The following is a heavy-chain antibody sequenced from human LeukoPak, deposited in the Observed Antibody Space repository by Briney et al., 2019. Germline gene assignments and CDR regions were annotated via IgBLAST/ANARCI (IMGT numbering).Heavy chain of an antibody. CDR1: GVHFSSYA. CDR2: IKKDGSEE. CDR3: ARSNPNRNALDL. D-gene: IGHD1-14*01. J-gene: IGHJ3*01. Sequence: PGGSLRLSCAASGVHFSSYAMGWVRQAPGRGLEWVANIKKDGSEESYLDSVKGRFTVSRDNAKNSLFLQMNSLRGEDTAVYYCARSNPNRNALDLWGQGTMVTISS. V-gene: IGHV3-7*01.